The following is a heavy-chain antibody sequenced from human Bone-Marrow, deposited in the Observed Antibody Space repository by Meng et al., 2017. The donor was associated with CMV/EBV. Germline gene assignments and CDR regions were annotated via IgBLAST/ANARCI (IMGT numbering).Heavy chain of an antibody. D-gene: IGHD7-27*01. CDR1: GGSFSGYY. J-gene: IGHJ4*02. V-gene: IGHV4-34*01. Sequence: GSLRLSCAVYGGSFSGYYWSWIRQPPGKGLEWIGEINHSGSTNYNPSLKSRVTISVDKSKNQFSLKLSSVTAADTAVYYCARANWGTFDYWGQGTLVTVSS. CDR3: ARANWGTFDY. CDR2: INHSGST.